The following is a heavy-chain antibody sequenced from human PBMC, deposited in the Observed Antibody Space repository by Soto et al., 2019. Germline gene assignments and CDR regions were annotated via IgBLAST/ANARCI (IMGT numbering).Heavy chain of an antibody. J-gene: IGHJ5*02. Sequence: SETLSLTCTVSGGSISSSSYYWGWIRQPPGKGLEWIGSIYYSGSTYYNPSLKSRVTISVDTSKNQFSLKLSSVTAADTAVYYCARHFFFSATGPPPNWFLPSCQGTLVSGSS. CDR1: GGSISSSSYY. D-gene: IGHD3-9*01. CDR2: IYYSGST. V-gene: IGHV4-39*01. CDR3: ARHFFFSATGPPPNWFLP.